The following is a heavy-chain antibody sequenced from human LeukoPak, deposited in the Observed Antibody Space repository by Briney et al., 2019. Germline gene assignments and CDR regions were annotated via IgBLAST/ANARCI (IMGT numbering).Heavy chain of an antibody. CDR2: ISYDGSNK. J-gene: IGHJ4*02. D-gene: IGHD1-26*01. CDR1: GFTFSSYG. Sequence: GRSLRLSCAASGFTFSSYGMHWVRQAPGKGLEWVAVISYDGSNKYYADSVKGRFTISRDNSKNTLYLQMNSLRAEDTAVYYCAKDKEIVGATVFDYWGQGTLVTVSS. CDR3: AKDKEIVGATVFDY. V-gene: IGHV3-30*18.